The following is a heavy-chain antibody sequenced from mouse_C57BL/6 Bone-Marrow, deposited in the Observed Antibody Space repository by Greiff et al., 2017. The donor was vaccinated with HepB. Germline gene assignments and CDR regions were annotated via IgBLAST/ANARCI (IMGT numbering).Heavy chain of an antibody. CDR3: TADLLPLYAMDY. V-gene: IGHV6-3*01. D-gene: IGHD2-1*01. J-gene: IGHJ4*01. CDR2: IRLKSDNYAT. CDR1: GFTFSNYW. Sequence: EVKLMESGGGLVQPGGSMKLSCVASGFTFSNYWMNWVRQSPEKGLEWVAQIRLKSDNYATHYAESVKGRFTISRDDSKSSVYLQMNNLRAEDTGIDYCTADLLPLYAMDYWGQGTSVTVSS.